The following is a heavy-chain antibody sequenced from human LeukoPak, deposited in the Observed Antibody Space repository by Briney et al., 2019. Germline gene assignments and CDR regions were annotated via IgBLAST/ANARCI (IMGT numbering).Heavy chain of an antibody. Sequence: GGSLRLSCAASGFTFSSYAMSWVRQAPGKGLEWVSAISGSGGSTYYADSVKGRFTISRDNSKNTLYLQMNSLRAEDTAVYYCARGHFLGKVPGIAVAGVDYWGQGTLVTVSS. V-gene: IGHV3-23*01. CDR3: ARGHFLGKVPGIAVAGVDY. J-gene: IGHJ4*02. CDR2: ISGSGGST. D-gene: IGHD6-19*01. CDR1: GFTFSSYA.